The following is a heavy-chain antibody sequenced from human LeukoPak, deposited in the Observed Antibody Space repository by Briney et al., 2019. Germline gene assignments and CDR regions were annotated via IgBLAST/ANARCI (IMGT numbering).Heavy chain of an antibody. CDR2: ISAYNGNT. J-gene: IGHJ4*02. Sequence: ASVKVSCKASGYTFTSYGISWVRQAPGQGLEWMGWISAYNGNTNYAQKFQGRVTITADKSTSTAYMELSSLRSEDTAVYYCARTYYDLSSPLDYWGQGTLVTVSS. CDR3: ARTYYDLSSPLDY. CDR1: GYTFTSYG. D-gene: IGHD3-3*01. V-gene: IGHV1-18*01.